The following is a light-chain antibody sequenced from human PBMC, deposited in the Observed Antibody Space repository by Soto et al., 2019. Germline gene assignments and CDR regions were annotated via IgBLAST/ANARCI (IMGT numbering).Light chain of an antibody. Sequence: QPVLTQSSSASASLGSSVKLTCTLSSGHSSYIIAWHQQQPGKAPRYLMKLEGSGSYNKGSGVPDRFSGSSSGADRYLTISNLQFEDEAYYYCETWDRNTHTVFGGGTKLTVL. CDR3: ETWDRNTHTV. CDR2: LEGSGSY. V-gene: IGLV4-60*02. CDR1: SGHSSYI. J-gene: IGLJ3*02.